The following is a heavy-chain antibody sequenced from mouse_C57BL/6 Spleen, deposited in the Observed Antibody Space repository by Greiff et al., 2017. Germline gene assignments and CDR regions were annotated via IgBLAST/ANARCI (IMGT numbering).Heavy chain of an antibody. J-gene: IGHJ4*01. CDR3: ARVLFYHANYVDDMDY. CDR1: GFTFSDYY. Sequence: EVMLVESEGGLVQPGSSMKLSCTASGFTFSDYYMAWVRQVPGKGLEWVANINYDGSSTYYLDSLKSSFTISRDNAKNILYLQMSSLKSEDTSTYYCARVLFYHANYVDDMDYWGQGTSLTVSS. CDR2: INYDGSST. D-gene: IGHD2-1*01. V-gene: IGHV5-16*01.